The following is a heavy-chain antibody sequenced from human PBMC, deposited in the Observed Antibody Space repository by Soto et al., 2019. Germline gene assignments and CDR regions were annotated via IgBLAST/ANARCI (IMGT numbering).Heavy chain of an antibody. D-gene: IGHD4-17*01. J-gene: IGHJ4*02. CDR3: ARDPSDGEGYFDY. V-gene: IGHV4-59*01. CDR2: IYYSGST. CDR1: GGSISSYY. Sequence: KPSETLSLTCTVSGGSISSYYWSWIRQPPGKGLEWIGYIYYSGSTNYNPSLKSRVTISVDTSKNQFSLELSSVTAADTAVYYCARDPSDGEGYFDYWGQGTLVTVSS.